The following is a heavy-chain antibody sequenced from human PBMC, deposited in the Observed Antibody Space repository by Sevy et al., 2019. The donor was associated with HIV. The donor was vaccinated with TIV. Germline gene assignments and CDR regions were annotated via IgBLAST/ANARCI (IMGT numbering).Heavy chain of an antibody. J-gene: IGHJ6*02. CDR2: IYQDGSEK. D-gene: IGHD4-17*01. CDR1: GFSFRSYW. Sequence: GSLRLSCAASGFSFRSYWMAWVRQAPGKGLEWVASIYQDGSEKYYVDSLKGRFTISRDNAKNSLYLQMNSLRVEDTALYYCAREGSYGDYRLSYYYGMDLWGQGTTVTVSS. V-gene: IGHV3-7*03. CDR3: AREGSYGDYRLSYYYGMDL.